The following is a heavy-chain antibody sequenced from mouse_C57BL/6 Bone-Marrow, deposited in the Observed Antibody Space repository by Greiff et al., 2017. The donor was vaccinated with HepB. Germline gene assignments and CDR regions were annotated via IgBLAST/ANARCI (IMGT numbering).Heavy chain of an antibody. V-gene: IGHV1-85*01. D-gene: IGHD2-5*01. CDR3: ARERDYSNYVPYWYFDV. J-gene: IGHJ1*03. CDR1: GYTFTSYD. Sequence: VQLQQSGPELVKPGASVKLSCKASGYTFTSYDINWVKQRPGQGLEWIGWIYPRDGSTKYNEKFKGKATLTVDTSSSTAYMELHSLTSEDSAVYCCARERDYSNYVPYWYFDVWGTGTTVTVSS. CDR2: IYPRDGST.